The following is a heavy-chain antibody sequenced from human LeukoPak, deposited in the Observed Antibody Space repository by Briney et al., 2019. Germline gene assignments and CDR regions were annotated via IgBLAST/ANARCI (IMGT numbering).Heavy chain of an antibody. J-gene: IGHJ3*02. V-gene: IGHV1-24*01. D-gene: IGHD3-16*02. CDR3: ARTNYDYVWGSYRNAFDI. CDR2: FDPEDGET. Sequence: ASVKVSCKVSGYTLTELSMHWVRQAPGKGLEWMGGFDPEDGETIYAQKFQGRVTITEDTSKDTDYMELSSLRSEDTAVYYCARTNYDYVWGSYRNAFDIWGQGTMVTVSS. CDR1: GYTLTELS.